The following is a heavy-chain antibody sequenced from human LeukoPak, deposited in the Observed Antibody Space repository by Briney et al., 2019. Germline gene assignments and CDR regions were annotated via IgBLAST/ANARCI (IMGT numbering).Heavy chain of an antibody. D-gene: IGHD6-13*01. CDR2: INQDGSEK. CDR3: ARESTAGYNSSWYGFRN. Sequence: GGSLRLSCAASGFTFCSYAMSWVPQALGEGLEWVANINQDGSEKYYVDSAKGRFTISRDNAKNSLFLQMGSLRVEDTAVYYCARESTAGYNSSWYGFRNWGQGTLVSVSS. J-gene: IGHJ1*01. CDR1: GFTFCSYA. V-gene: IGHV3-7*01.